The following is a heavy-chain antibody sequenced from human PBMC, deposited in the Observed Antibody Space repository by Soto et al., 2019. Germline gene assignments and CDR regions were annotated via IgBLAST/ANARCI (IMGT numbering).Heavy chain of an antibody. J-gene: IGHJ4*02. V-gene: IGHV3-30-3*01. CDR2: ISYDGSNK. D-gene: IGHD6-13*01. CDR1: GFTFSSYA. CDR3: ARVEGIAAAGDFDY. Sequence: GGSLRLSCAASGFTFSSYAMHWVRQAPGKGLEWVAVISYDGSNKYYADSVKGRFTISRDNSKNTLYLQMNSLRAEDTAVYYCARVEGIAAAGDFDYWGQGTLVTVSS.